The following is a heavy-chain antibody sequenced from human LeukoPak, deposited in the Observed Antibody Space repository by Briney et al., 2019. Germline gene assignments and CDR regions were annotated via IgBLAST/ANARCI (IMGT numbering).Heavy chain of an antibody. CDR3: ARVNRDDHGDYASDY. J-gene: IGHJ4*02. CDR1: GFTFSSYA. Sequence: GGSLRLSCAASGFTFSSYAMHWVRQAPGKGLEYVSGISGNGVNTHYGNSVKGRFTVSRGNSRNTLYLQMGSLRAEDLAVYFCARVNRDDHGDYASDYWGQGTLVTVSS. D-gene: IGHD4-17*01. CDR2: ISGNGVNT. V-gene: IGHV3-64*01.